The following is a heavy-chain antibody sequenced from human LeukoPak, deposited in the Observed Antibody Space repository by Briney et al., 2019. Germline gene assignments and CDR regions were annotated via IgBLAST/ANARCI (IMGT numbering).Heavy chain of an antibody. Sequence: GGSLRLSCAASGFTFSSYAMSWVRQAPGKGLEWVSAISGSGGSTYYADSVKGRFTISRDNSKNTLYLQMNSLRAEDTAVYYCAGTTYYDFWSGYTRGAFDIWGQGTMVTVSS. J-gene: IGHJ3*02. CDR3: AGTTYYDFWSGYTRGAFDI. D-gene: IGHD3-3*01. CDR2: ISGSGGST. CDR1: GFTFSSYA. V-gene: IGHV3-23*01.